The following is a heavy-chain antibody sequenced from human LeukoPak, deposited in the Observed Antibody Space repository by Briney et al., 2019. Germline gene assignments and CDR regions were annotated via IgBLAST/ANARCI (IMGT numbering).Heavy chain of an antibody. Sequence: GGSLRLSCAASGFTFSSYSMNWVRQAPGKGLEWVSSISSSSNYIYYADSVKGRFTISRDNAKNSLYLQMNSLRAEDTAVYYCAREGRSYDYVWGSYRSSFDYWGQGTLVTVSS. D-gene: IGHD3-16*02. CDR3: AREGRSYDYVWGSYRSSFDY. V-gene: IGHV3-21*01. CDR2: ISSSSNYI. CDR1: GFTFSSYS. J-gene: IGHJ4*02.